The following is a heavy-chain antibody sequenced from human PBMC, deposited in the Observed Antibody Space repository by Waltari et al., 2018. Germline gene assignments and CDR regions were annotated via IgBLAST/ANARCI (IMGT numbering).Heavy chain of an antibody. CDR3: AKDRKVGAPTAWFDY. Sequence: EVQLLESGGGLVQPGGSLRLSCAASGFTFSSYAMSWVRQAPGKGLEWVSAISGSGGSRYYADSVKGRLTISRDNSKNTLYLQMNSLRAEDTAVYYGAKDRKVGAPTAWFDYWGQGTLVTVSS. V-gene: IGHV3-23*01. J-gene: IGHJ4*02. D-gene: IGHD1-26*01. CDR2: ISGSGGSR. CDR1: GFTFSSYA.